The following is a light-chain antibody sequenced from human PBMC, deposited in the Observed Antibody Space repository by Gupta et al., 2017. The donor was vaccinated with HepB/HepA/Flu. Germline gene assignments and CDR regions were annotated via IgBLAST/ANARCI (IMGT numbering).Light chain of an antibody. CDR1: QSVSSY. Sequence: EIVLTQSPATLFLSPGERATLPCRASQSVSSYLAWYQQKPGQAPRLLIFDASNRATGIPARFSGSGSGTDFTLTISSLEPEDFAVYYCQQRSNWPLTFGGGTTVDIK. CDR3: QQRSNWPLT. CDR2: DAS. V-gene: IGKV3-11*01. J-gene: IGKJ4*01.